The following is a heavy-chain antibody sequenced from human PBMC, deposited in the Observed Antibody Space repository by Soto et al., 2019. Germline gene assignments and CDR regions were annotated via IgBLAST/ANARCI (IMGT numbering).Heavy chain of an antibody. CDR2: IYYSGST. V-gene: IGHV4-61*01. CDR3: ARDLAAAGTFDY. J-gene: IGHJ4*02. Sequence: SETLSLTCTVSGGSVSSGSYYWSWIRQPPGKGLEWIGYIYYSGSTNYNPSLKSRVTISVDTSKNQFSLKLSSVTAADTAVYYCARDLAAAGTFDYWGQGTLVTVS. CDR1: GGSVSSGSYY. D-gene: IGHD6-13*01.